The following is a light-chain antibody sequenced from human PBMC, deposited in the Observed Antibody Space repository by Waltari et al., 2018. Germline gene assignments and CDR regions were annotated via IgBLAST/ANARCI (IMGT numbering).Light chain of an antibody. V-gene: IGLV2-14*03. Sequence: QSALTQPAPVSGRPGQSLPLSCTGTSSDTASYNYLLWYQQYPGEAPKLIIYDVTSRPSGVSSRFSGSKSGHTAFLTISGLQAEDEADFFCSSYTTSWTYVFGTGTTVNVL. CDR1: SSDTASYNY. CDR3: SSYTTSWTYV. J-gene: IGLJ1*01. CDR2: DVT.